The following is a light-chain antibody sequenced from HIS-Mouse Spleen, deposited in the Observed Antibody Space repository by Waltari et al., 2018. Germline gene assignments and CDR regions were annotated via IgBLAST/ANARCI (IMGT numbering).Light chain of an antibody. V-gene: IGLV1-40*01. Sequence: QSVLTQPPSVSGAPGQRVTISCTGSSSNIGAGYDVPWYQQLPGTAPKLLIYGNSNRPSGVPDRFSGSKSGTSASLAITGLQAEYEADYYCQSYDSSLSGSYVFGTGTKVTVL. CDR3: QSYDSSLSGSYV. CDR1: SSNIGAGYD. CDR2: GNS. J-gene: IGLJ1*01.